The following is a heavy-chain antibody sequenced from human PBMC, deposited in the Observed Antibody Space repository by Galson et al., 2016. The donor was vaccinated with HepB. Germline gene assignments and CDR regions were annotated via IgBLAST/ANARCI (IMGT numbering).Heavy chain of an antibody. V-gene: IGHV3-48*02. Sequence: SLRLSCAASGFSFSTSSMSWVRQAPGKGLDWVAYISSRSSTMYYAHSVRGRFTISRDNAKNSLFLQMNSRGDEDTAIYFCAGGGGGDLRHWGQGTLVTVSS. CDR3: AGGGGGDLRH. D-gene: IGHD4-17*01. J-gene: IGHJ1*01. CDR1: GFSFSTSS. CDR2: ISSRSSTM.